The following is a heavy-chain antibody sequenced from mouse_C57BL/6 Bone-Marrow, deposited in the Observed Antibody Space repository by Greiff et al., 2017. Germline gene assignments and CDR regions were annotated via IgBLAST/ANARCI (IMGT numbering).Heavy chain of an antibody. J-gene: IGHJ2*01. Sequence: QVQLQQPGAELVKPGASVKLSCKASGYTFTSYWMHWVKQRPGQGLEWIGMIHPNSGSTNYNEKLKSKATLTVDNSSSTAYMQLSSLTSEDSAVYYCASRRRQYYFDYWGQGTTLTVSS. CDR3: ASRRRQYYFDY. D-gene: IGHD3-2*02. V-gene: IGHV1-64*01. CDR1: GYTFTSYW. CDR2: IHPNSGST.